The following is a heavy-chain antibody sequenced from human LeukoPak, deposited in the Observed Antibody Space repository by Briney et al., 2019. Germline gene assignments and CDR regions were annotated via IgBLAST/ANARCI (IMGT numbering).Heavy chain of an antibody. V-gene: IGHV3-11*05. CDR2: ISSSSSYT. J-gene: IGHJ4*02. Sequence: GGSLRLSCAASGFIFSDYYMSWIRQAPGKGLEWISYISSSSSYTNYVDSVKGRFTISRDNAKNSLYLQMNSLRAEDTAVYYCARAVSVSSYYFDCWGLGTLVTVSS. CDR3: ARAVSVSSYYFDC. D-gene: IGHD5/OR15-5a*01. CDR1: GFIFSDYY.